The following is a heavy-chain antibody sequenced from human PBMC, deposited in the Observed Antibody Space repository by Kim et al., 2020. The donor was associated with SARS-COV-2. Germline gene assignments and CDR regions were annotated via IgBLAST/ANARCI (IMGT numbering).Heavy chain of an antibody. CDR2: LSYDGSNK. D-gene: IGHD6-13*01. CDR1: GFSFSSYS. Sequence: GGSLRLSCAASGFSFSSYSMHWVRQAPGKGLEWVAVLSYDGSNKYYADSMKGRFTFSRDNSKNTLYLQMNSLRTEDTAVYYCARGASSSSWYVGYFDYWGQGTLVTVSS. V-gene: IGHV3-30-3*01. J-gene: IGHJ4*02. CDR3: ARGASSSSWYVGYFDY.